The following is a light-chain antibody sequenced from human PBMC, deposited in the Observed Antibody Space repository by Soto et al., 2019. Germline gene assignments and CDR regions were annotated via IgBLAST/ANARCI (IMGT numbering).Light chain of an antibody. Sequence: EIVLTQSPGTLSLSPGERSTLSCRASQSVSNLAWYQQKPGQGPGLLIYGTSSRATGIPDRFSGSGSETDFTLTINRLEPEDFALYYCQHYHSGHRIAFGQGTRLEIK. CDR3: QHYHSGHRIA. V-gene: IGKV3-20*01. CDR1: QSVSN. J-gene: IGKJ5*01. CDR2: GTS.